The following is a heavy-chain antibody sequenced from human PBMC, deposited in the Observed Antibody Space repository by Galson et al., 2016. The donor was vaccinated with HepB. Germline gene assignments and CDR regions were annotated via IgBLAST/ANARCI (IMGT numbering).Heavy chain of an antibody. Sequence: SLRLSCAASGFTFYTFTMHWARQSPGRGPECVAALSFGGSNSHYADSVRGRFPISRDNPRNTLYLQMDSLTSEDTAVYYCARGEIGTTLDWGQGALVTVSS. CDR2: LSFGGSNS. J-gene: IGHJ4*02. D-gene: IGHD4-23*01. CDR3: ARGEIGTTLD. CDR1: GFTFYTFT. V-gene: IGHV3-30-3*01.